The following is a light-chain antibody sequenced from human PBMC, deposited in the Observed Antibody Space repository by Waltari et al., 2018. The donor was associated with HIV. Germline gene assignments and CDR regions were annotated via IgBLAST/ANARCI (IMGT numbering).Light chain of an antibody. V-gene: IGLV1-47*01. J-gene: IGLJ3*02. CDR3: AALDDSLSAWV. CDR1: SSNIGRNY. CDR2: RHN. Sequence: QSVLTQPPSASGTPGQRVTISCSGSSSNIGRNYVYWYQQFPGTAPKLLIYRHNPRPSGVPDRFSGSKSGTSASLALSGLRSEDEADYYCAALDDSLSAWVFGGGTKLTVL.